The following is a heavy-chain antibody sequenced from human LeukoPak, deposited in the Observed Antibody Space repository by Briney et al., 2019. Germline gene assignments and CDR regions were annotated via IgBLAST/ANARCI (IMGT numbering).Heavy chain of an antibody. J-gene: IGHJ4*02. CDR3: ARESLHGTNEFVS. D-gene: IGHD4-11*01. CDR1: GYTFTAYY. V-gene: IGHV1-2*02. CDR2: INSNDGNT. Sequence: GASLKVSRKASGYTFTAYYLHGVRQAPGQGLEWLGWINSNDGNTGYAQKFQGRVTMPSDTSISTVYMELRRLIFDDTAAYFCARESLHGTNEFVSWGRGALLTVSS.